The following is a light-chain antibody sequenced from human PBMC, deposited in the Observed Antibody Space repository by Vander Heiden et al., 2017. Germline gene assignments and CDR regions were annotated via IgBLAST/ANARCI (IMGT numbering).Light chain of an antibody. V-gene: IGKV3-11*01. J-gene: IGKJ1*01. CDR3: QQRSNWPPRT. CDR1: QSVSSY. Sequence: EIVLTQSPAPLALSPGERATISCRASQSVSSYFAWYQQKPGQAPRLLIYYASNRATGIPARFSGSGSGTDFTPTISSLEPEDVAVYYCQQRSNWPPRTFGQGTKVEIK. CDR2: YAS.